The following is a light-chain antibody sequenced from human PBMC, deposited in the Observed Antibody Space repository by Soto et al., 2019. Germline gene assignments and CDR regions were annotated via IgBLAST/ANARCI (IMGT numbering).Light chain of an antibody. Sequence: QSVLTQPPSVSGAPGQRVTISCTGSSSNIGAGYDVHWYQQLPGTAPKLLIYGNSNRPSGVPDRFSGSKSGTSASLAITGLQAEDEADYCRQSNDSSLSGYVVFGGGTKVTVL. V-gene: IGLV1-40*01. CDR2: GNS. CDR1: SSNIGAGYD. CDR3: QSNDSSLSGYVV. J-gene: IGLJ2*01.